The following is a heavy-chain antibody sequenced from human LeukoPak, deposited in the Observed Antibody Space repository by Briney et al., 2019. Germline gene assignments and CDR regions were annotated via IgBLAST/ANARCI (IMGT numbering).Heavy chain of an antibody. J-gene: IGHJ5*02. CDR3: TKELGYTNRKQEAYFDL. CDR2: INWRSDDV. V-gene: IGHV3-9*01. CDR1: GFLFGDYA. Sequence: PGGSLRLSCAASGFLFGDYAMHWVRHAPGKGLEWVGGINWRSDDVGYADSVKGRFAISRDNAQNSRYLQMNSLRPDATALYYCTKELGYTNRKQEAYFDLWGQGTLVTVSS. D-gene: IGHD5-24*01.